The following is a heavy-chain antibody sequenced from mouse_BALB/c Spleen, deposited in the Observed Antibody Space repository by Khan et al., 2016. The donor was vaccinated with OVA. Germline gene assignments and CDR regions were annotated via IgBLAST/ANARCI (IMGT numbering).Heavy chain of an antibody. CDR2: ISSGGTT. CDR1: GFTFSTYA. Sequence: EVELVESGGGLVKPGGSLKLSCAASGFTFSTYAMSWVRQTPEKRLEWVASISSGGTTYYPDSVKGRFTISRDNARNILSLQMSSLRSEDTAMYHCARGYGNFVNPHYAMDYWGQGTSVTVSS. CDR3: ARGYGNFVNPHYAMDY. V-gene: IGHV5-6-5*01. D-gene: IGHD2-1*01. J-gene: IGHJ4*01.